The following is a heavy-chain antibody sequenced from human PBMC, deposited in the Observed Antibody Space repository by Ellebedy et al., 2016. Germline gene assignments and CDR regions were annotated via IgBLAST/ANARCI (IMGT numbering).Heavy chain of an antibody. CDR1: GGTFSSYA. J-gene: IGHJ4*02. Sequence: ASVKVSCKASGGTFSSYAISWVRQAPGQGLEWMGGIIPILGIANYAQKFQGRVTITADKSTSTAYMELSSLRSEDTAVYYCARARGYSGYRPCDYWGQGTLVTVSS. CDR3: ARARGYSGYRPCDY. D-gene: IGHD5-12*01. V-gene: IGHV1-69*10. CDR2: IIPILGIA.